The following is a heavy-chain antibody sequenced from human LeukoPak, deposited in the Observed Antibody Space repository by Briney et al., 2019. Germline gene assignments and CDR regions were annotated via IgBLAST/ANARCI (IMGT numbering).Heavy chain of an antibody. V-gene: IGHV3-30-3*01. Sequence: PGGSLRLSCAASGFTFSSYAMHWVRQALGKGLEWVAVISYDGSNKYYADSVKGRFTISRDNSKNTLYLQMNSLRAEDTAVYYCARAFTMVREKTGMDVWGQGTTVTVSS. D-gene: IGHD3-10*01. CDR3: ARAFTMVREKTGMDV. CDR1: GFTFSSYA. CDR2: ISYDGSNK. J-gene: IGHJ6*02.